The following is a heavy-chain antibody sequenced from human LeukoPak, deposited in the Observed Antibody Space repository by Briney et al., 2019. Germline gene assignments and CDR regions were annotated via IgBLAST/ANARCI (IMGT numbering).Heavy chain of an antibody. V-gene: IGHV3-30*02. CDR3: AKGKCSSNSCYVFDY. CDR1: GFTFSVYG. Sequence: PGGSLRLSCAASGFTFSVYGMHWVRQAPGNGLEWVAFTRYDGTDKYYADSVRGRFTISRDNSKNTLYLQMNSLRAEDTAVYYCAKGKCSSNSCYVFDYWGQGTLVTVSS. CDR2: TRYDGTDK. J-gene: IGHJ4*02. D-gene: IGHD2-2*01.